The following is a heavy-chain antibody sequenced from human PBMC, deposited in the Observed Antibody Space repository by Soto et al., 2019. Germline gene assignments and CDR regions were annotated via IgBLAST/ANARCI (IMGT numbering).Heavy chain of an antibody. D-gene: IGHD2-15*01. CDR2: VCCGGST. Sequence: SETLSLTCTVSGGSISSSSYYWGWIRQPPGKGLEWIGSVCCGGSTYYNPSLKSRVTISADTSKDQFSLKVNSVTAADTGVYYCARHPASSCSAENCYLYWGHGTLVTVSS. J-gene: IGHJ4*01. CDR3: ARHPASSCSAENCYLY. CDR1: GGSISSSSYY. V-gene: IGHV4-39*01.